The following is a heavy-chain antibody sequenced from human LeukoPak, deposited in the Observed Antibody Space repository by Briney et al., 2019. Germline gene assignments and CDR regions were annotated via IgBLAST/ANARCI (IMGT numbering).Heavy chain of an antibody. CDR1: GDSVSSNSVT. J-gene: IGHJ4*02. CDR3: ARDQGGVSYYDSSEGYFDY. CDR2: TYYRSKWYN. D-gene: IGHD3-22*01. Sequence: SQTLSLTCAISGDSVSSNSVTWNWIRQSPSRGLEWLGRTYYRSKWYNDYAVSVKSRITINPDTSKNQFSLQLNSVTPEDTAVYYCARDQGGVSYYDSSEGYFDYWGQGTLVTVSS. V-gene: IGHV6-1*01.